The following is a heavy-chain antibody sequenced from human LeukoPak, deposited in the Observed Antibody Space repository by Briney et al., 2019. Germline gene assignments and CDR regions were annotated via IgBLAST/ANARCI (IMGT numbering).Heavy chain of an antibody. CDR3: AKNRGHCVDGVCHNYYYMDV. CDR2: VSGSAGRT. V-gene: IGHV3-23*01. CDR1: GFTFSSFA. D-gene: IGHD2-8*02. J-gene: IGHJ6*03. Sequence: GGSLRLSCVASGFTFSSFAMTWVRQAPGKGLEWVSTVSGSAGRTDYADSVKGRFTISSDNLKNTLYLQMNGLRAEDTAVYYCAKNRGHCVDGVCHNYYYMDVWGRGTTVTVSS.